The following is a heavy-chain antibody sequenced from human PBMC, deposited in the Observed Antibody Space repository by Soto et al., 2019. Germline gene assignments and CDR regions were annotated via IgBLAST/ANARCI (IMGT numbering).Heavy chain of an antibody. J-gene: IGHJ3*02. CDR3: ARGDPHPEYYDFWSGYPDAFDI. D-gene: IGHD3-3*01. Sequence: ASVKVSCKASGYTFTSYDINWVRQATGQGLEWMGWMNPNSGNTGYAQKFQGRVTMTRNTSISTAYMELSSLRSEDTAVYYCARGDPHPEYYDFWSGYPDAFDIWGQGTMVTVSS. V-gene: IGHV1-8*01. CDR1: GYTFTSYD. CDR2: MNPNSGNT.